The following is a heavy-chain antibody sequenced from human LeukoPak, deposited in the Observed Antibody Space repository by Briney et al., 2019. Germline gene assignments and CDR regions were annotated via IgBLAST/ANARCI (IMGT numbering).Heavy chain of an antibody. V-gene: IGHV3-64*04. CDR1: GFTFSSFA. CDR2: ISRNGGST. Sequence: GGSLRLSCSASGFTFSSFAMHWVRQAPGKGLEYVAAISRNGGSTYYADSVKGRFTISRDNSKNTLYLQMNSLRAEDTAVYYCARSTLRAFDIWGQGTMVTVSS. J-gene: IGHJ3*02. CDR3: ARSTLRAFDI. D-gene: IGHD3-16*01.